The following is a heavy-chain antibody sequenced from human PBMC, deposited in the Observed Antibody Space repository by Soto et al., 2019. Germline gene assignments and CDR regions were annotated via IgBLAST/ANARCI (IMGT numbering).Heavy chain of an antibody. CDR1: GFTFSTYA. D-gene: IGHD6-19*01. CDR3: AKDLDSGWRSWGH. Sequence: EVQLLESGGDLVQPGGSLRLSCAASGFTFSTYAMTWVRQAPGKGLEWVSAILGGGAFTYYADSVKGRFTISRDNSKNTLYLQMDSLRAEDTAVYFCAKDLDSGWRSWGHWGQGTLVTVSS. CDR2: ILGGGAFT. J-gene: IGHJ4*02. V-gene: IGHV3-23*01.